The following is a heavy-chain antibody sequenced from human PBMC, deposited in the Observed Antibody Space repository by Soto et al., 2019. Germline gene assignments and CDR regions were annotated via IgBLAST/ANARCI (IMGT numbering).Heavy chain of an antibody. Sequence: QVQLVQSGAEVKKPGSSVKVSCKASGGTFSRYTISWVRQAPGQGLEWMGRSIPILGIANYAQKFQGRVTITADKSTSTAYMELSSLGSEDTAVYYCASLMSSGYYYGMDVWGQGTTVTVSS. CDR1: GGTFSRYT. CDR2: SIPILGIA. J-gene: IGHJ6*02. D-gene: IGHD3-10*01. CDR3: ASLMSSGYYYGMDV. V-gene: IGHV1-69*02.